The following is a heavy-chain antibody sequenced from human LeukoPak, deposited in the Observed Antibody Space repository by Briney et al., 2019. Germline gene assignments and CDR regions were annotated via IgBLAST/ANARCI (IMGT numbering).Heavy chain of an antibody. D-gene: IGHD3-3*01. J-gene: IGHJ4*02. V-gene: IGHV3-23*01. CDR2: ISGSGANT. Sequence: GGSLRLSCAASGFTFSTYAMSWVRQAPGKGLEWVSTISGSGANTYYADSVKGRFTVSRDKSENMLSLQMNSLRAEDTAVYYCAKPEAPLRSHYNYWGQGTLVTVS. CDR1: GFTFSTYA. CDR3: AKPEAPLRSHYNY.